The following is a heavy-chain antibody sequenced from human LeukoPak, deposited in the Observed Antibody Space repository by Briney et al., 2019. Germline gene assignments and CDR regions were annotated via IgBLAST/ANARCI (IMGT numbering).Heavy chain of an antibody. J-gene: IGHJ6*03. CDR2: IYQGGNER. D-gene: IGHD3-16*02. CDR1: GFTFCSYW. CDR3: ARDMHLSSIGNYYYMDV. Sequence: GGSLRLSCVASGFTFCSYWVTWVRQAPGKGLEWVANIYQGGNERSYLDSVKGRFTISRDNAKNSLYLQMNSLRAEDTVVYYCARDMHLSSIGNYYYMDVWGKGTTVTVSS. V-gene: IGHV3-7*01.